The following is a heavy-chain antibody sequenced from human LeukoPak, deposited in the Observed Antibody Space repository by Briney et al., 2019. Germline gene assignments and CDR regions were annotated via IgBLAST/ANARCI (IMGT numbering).Heavy chain of an antibody. Sequence: PSETLSLTCAVYGGSFSGYYWSWIRQPPGKGLEWIGEINHSGSTNYNPSLKSRVTISVDTSKNQFSLKLSSVTAADTAVYYCARVVTMVRGERGYFDYWGQGTLVTVSS. J-gene: IGHJ4*02. CDR2: INHSGST. CDR3: ARVVTMVRGERGYFDY. V-gene: IGHV4-34*01. D-gene: IGHD3-10*01. CDR1: GGSFSGYY.